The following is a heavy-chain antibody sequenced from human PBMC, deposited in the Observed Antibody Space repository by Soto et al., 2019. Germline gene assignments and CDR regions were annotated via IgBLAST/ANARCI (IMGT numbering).Heavy chain of an antibody. V-gene: IGHV2-5*02. CDR1: GFSLSTSGVG. D-gene: IGHD5-12*01. CDR3: ARLEMATIIDYFDY. J-gene: IGHJ4*02. CDR2: IYWDDDK. Sequence: QITLKESGPTLVKPTQTLTLTCTFSGFSLSTSGVGVGWIRQPPGKALEWLALIYWDDDKRYSPSLKSRLTITKDTSKNQVVLTMTNMDPVDTATYYCARLEMATIIDYFDYWGQGTLVTVSS.